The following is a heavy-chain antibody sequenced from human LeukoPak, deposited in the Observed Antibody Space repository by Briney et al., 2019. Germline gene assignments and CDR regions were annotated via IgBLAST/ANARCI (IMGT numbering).Heavy chain of an antibody. CDR2: INPSGGST. D-gene: IGHD6-13*01. V-gene: IGHV1-46*01. J-gene: IGHJ4*02. CDR1: GGTFSSYA. Sequence: GASVKVSCKASGGTFSSYAISWVRQAPGQGLEWMGIINPSGGSTSYAQKFQGRVTMTRDTSTSTVYMELSSLRSEDTAVYYCARDKRGQQLGTDYWGQGTLVTVSS. CDR3: ARDKRGQQLGTDY.